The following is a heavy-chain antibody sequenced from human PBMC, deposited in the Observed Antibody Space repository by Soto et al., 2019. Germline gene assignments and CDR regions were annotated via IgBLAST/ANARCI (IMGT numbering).Heavy chain of an antibody. Sequence: HPGGSLRLSCAASGFTFSSYAMSWVRQAPGKGLEWVSAISGSGGSTYYADSVKGRFTISRDNSKNTLYLQMNSLRAEDTAVYYCAKDRPYSSGWYYGEAPSFDPWGQGTLVTVSS. CDR1: GFTFSSYA. D-gene: IGHD6-19*01. V-gene: IGHV3-23*01. CDR3: AKDRPYSSGWYYGEAPSFDP. CDR2: ISGSGGST. J-gene: IGHJ5*02.